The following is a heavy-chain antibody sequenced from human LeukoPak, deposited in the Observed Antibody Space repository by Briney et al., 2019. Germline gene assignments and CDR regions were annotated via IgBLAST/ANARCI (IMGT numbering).Heavy chain of an antibody. CDR2: IIPIFGTA. Sequence: SVKVSCKASGGTFGSYAISWVRQAPGQGLEWMGGIIPIFGTANYAQKFQGRVTITADKSTSTAYMELSSLRSEDTAVYYCARGKNWNDLTFDYWGQGTLVTVSS. D-gene: IGHD1-1*01. J-gene: IGHJ4*02. V-gene: IGHV1-69*06. CDR1: GGTFGSYA. CDR3: ARGKNWNDLTFDY.